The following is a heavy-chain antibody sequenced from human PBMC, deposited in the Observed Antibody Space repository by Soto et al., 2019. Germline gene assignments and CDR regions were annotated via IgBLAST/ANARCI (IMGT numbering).Heavy chain of an antibody. CDR2: IYSGGST. CDR1: GFTVSSNY. Sequence: PGGSLRLSCAASGFTVSSNYMSWVRQAPGKGLEWVSVIYSGGSTYYADSVKGRFTISRDNSKNTLYLQMNSLRAEDTAVYYCARQAELWLGEFRFDCWGQGTLVTVSS. CDR3: ARQAELWLGEFRFDC. D-gene: IGHD3-10*01. V-gene: IGHV3-66*04. J-gene: IGHJ4*02.